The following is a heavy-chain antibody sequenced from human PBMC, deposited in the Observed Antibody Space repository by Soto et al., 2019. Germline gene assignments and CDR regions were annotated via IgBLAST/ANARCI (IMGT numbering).Heavy chain of an antibody. V-gene: IGHV4-59*01. CDR1: GGSISSYY. D-gene: IGHD6-13*01. CDR2: IYYSGST. J-gene: IGHJ5*02. Sequence: PSETLSLTCTVSGGSISSYYWSWIRQPPGKGLEWIGYIYYSGSTNYNPSLKSRVTISVDTSKNQFSLKLSSVTAADTAVYYCARTIIAAAGTSGFFDPWGQGTLVTVSS. CDR3: ARTIIAAAGTSGFFDP.